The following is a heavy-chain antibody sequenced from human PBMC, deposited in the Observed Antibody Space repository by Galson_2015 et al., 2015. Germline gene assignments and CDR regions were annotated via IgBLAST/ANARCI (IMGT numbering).Heavy chain of an antibody. D-gene: IGHD2-21*02. Sequence: TLSLTCTVSGYSISSGYYWGWIRQPPGKGLEWIGSIYHSGSTYYNPSLKSRVTISVDTSKNQFSLKLSSVTAADTAVYYCARARTGYCGGDCQYNWFDPWGQGTLVTVSS. J-gene: IGHJ5*02. CDR3: ARARTGYCGGDCQYNWFDP. CDR2: IYHSGST. CDR1: GYSISSGYY. V-gene: IGHV4-38-2*02.